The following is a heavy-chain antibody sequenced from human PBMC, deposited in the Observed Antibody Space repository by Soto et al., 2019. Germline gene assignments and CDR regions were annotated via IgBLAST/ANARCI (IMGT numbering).Heavy chain of an antibody. CDR2: ISAYNGNT. V-gene: IGHV1-18*01. J-gene: IGHJ3*02. CDR1: GYTITSCC. Sequence: ASVELCCKDSGYTITSCCMRWLRQATGQGLEWMGWISAYNGNTNYAQKLQGRVTMTTDTSTSTAYMELRSLRSDDTAVYYCARSGSMGANHAFDIWGQGTMVTVSS. D-gene: IGHD1-26*01. CDR3: ARSGSMGANHAFDI.